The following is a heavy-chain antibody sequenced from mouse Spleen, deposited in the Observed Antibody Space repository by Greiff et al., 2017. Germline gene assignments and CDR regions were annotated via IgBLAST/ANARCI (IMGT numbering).Heavy chain of an antibody. D-gene: IGHD2-4*01. CDR1: GFTFSSYY. J-gene: IGHJ1*01. Sequence: DVKLVESGGGLVKLGGSLKLSCAASGFTFSSYYMSWVRQTPEKRLEWVATISSGGGSTYYPDSVKGRFTISRDNAKNTLYLQMSSLNSEDTAVYYCARELRRGYWYFDVWGAGTTVTVSS. CDR2: ISSGGGST. CDR3: ARELRRGYWYFDV. V-gene: IGHV5-6-4*01.